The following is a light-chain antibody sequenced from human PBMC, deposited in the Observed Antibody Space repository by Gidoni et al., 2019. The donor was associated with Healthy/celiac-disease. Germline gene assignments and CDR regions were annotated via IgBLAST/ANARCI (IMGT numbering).Light chain of an antibody. J-gene: IGLJ3*02. CDR3: CSYAGSYTLV. Sequence: QSALTPPRSVSGPPGQSVTLTCTGPSSDVGGSNYASRYQQHPGKAPKLMIYDGRTRPSGVPGRFAGSKSGNAASLTISGHQGEDEAYYCCCSYAGSYTLVFGGGTKLTV. V-gene: IGLV2-11*01. CDR1: SSDVGGSNY. CDR2: DGR.